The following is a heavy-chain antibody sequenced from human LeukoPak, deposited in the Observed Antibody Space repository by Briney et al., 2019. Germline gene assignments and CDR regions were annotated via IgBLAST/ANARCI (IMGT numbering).Heavy chain of an antibody. D-gene: IGHD1-20*01. CDR1: GFTFSNAW. Sequence: GGSLRLSRAASGFTFSNAWMSWVRQAPGKGLEWVGRIKSKTDGGTTDYAAPVKGRFNISRDDSKNTLYLQMNSLKTEDTAVYYCTTYNWNEQFDAFDIWGQGTMVTVSS. V-gene: IGHV3-15*01. J-gene: IGHJ3*02. CDR2: IKSKTDGGTT. CDR3: TTYNWNEQFDAFDI.